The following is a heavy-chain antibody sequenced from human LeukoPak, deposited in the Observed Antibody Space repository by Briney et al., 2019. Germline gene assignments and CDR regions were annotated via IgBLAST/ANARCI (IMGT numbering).Heavy chain of an antibody. V-gene: IGHV1-18*01. CDR1: GYTFTNYG. Sequence: GASVKVSCKASGYTFTNYGISWVRQAPGQGLEWMGGISGYNGNKNDAQKFQGRLTMTTDTYTSTAYMELRSLRPDDTAVYYCARDEKWGYCDSTSCPAFLDVWGKGTTVTVSS. CDR3: ARDEKWGYCDSTSCPAFLDV. D-gene: IGHD2-2*01. CDR2: ISGYNGNK. J-gene: IGHJ6*04.